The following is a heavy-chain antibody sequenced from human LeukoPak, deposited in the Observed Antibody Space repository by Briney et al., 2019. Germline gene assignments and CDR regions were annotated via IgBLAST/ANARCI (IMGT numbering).Heavy chain of an antibody. Sequence: PSETLSLTCAVYGGSFSGYYGSWIRQPPGKGLEWIGEINHSGSTNYNPSLKSRVTISVDTSKNQFSLKLSSVTAADTAVYYCARPRTYGPAWFDPWGQGALVTVSS. V-gene: IGHV4-34*01. CDR2: INHSGST. D-gene: IGHD1/OR15-1a*01. CDR1: GGSFSGYY. CDR3: ARPRTYGPAWFDP. J-gene: IGHJ5*02.